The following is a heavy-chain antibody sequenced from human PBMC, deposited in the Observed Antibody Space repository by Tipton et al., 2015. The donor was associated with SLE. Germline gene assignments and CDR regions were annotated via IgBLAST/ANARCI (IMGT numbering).Heavy chain of an antibody. Sequence: GLVKPSETLSLTCSVSGGSISSYYWSWIRQPPAKGLEWIGFIYYNGKTNYNPSLKSRVTISVDTSKNQFSLKLSSVTAADTAVYYCARGAARRRYLDYWGQGTLVTVSS. CDR3: ARGAARRRYLDY. V-gene: IGHV4-59*12. CDR2: IYYNGKT. D-gene: IGHD6-6*01. CDR1: GGSISSYY. J-gene: IGHJ4*02.